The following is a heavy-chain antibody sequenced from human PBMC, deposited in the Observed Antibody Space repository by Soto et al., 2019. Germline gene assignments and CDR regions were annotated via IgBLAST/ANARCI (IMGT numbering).Heavy chain of an antibody. V-gene: IGHV1-69*01. D-gene: IGHD4-17*01. CDR1: GGTFSSYA. CDR2: IIPIFVTA. CDR3: ARDTPVGSMSYDYYYFYGMDV. Sequence: QVQLVQSGAEVKKPGSSAKVSCKASGGTFSSYAISWVRQAPGQRLEWMGGIIPIFVTANYAQKCQGRVTITADECTGAAYMELSSLRSEDTVVYYCARDTPVGSMSYDYYYFYGMDVWGQGTTVTVSS. J-gene: IGHJ6*02.